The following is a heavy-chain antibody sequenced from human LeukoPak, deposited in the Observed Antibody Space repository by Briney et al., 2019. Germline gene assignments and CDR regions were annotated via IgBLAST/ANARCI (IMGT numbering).Heavy chain of an antibody. CDR2: INPSGGST. V-gene: IGHV1-46*01. CDR1: GYTFTHYH. Sequence: ASVTVSFMASGYTFTHYHMHWVRQARAQGLAWMGIINPSGGSTSYAQKFQGRVTMPRDTSTNAVYMELSSLRSEDTAVYYCARDLTTVTNGPYYYYGMDVWGQGTTVTVS. CDR3: ARDLTTVTNGPYYYYGMDV. D-gene: IGHD4-17*01. J-gene: IGHJ6*02.